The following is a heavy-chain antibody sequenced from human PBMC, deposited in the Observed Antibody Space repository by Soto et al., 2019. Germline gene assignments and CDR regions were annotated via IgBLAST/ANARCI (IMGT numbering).Heavy chain of an antibody. Sequence: SETLSLTCAVYGGSFSGYYWSWIRQPPGKGLEWIGEINHSGSTNYNPSLKSRVTISVDTSKNPFSLKLSSVTAADTAVYYCARGFRYCSGGSCYSLWFDPWGQGTLVTVSS. D-gene: IGHD2-15*01. CDR1: GGSFSGYY. CDR3: ARGFRYCSGGSCYSLWFDP. V-gene: IGHV4-34*01. CDR2: INHSGST. J-gene: IGHJ5*02.